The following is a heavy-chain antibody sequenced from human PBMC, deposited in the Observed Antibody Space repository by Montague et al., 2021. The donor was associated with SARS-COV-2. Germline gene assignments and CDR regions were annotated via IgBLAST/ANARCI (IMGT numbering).Heavy chain of an antibody. D-gene: IGHD4-17*01. V-gene: IGHV3-11*03. J-gene: IGHJ4*02. CDR3: ARMDYGDPNSGYYFDN. CDR2: LSATTGYT. CDR1: GFTYRDYY. Sequence: SLRLSCAASGFTYRDYYMGWIRQAPGKGLEWISYLSATTGYTNNADSVKGRFTISRDNAKNSLFLYMNSPRAEDTAVYYCARMDYGDPNSGYYFDNWGLGTPVTVSS.